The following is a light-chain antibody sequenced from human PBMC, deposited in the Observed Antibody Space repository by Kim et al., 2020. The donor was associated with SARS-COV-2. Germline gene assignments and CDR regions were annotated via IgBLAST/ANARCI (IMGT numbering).Light chain of an antibody. CDR2: KAS. CDR3: QQDNTYPWT. CDR1: QSISDY. Sequence: ASVGDRVTISCRASQSISDYLAWYQQKPGKAPKLLIYKASNLESGVPSRFSGSGSGTEFTLTISSLQPDDVATYYCQQDNTYPWTFGQGTKVDIK. J-gene: IGKJ1*01. V-gene: IGKV1-5*03.